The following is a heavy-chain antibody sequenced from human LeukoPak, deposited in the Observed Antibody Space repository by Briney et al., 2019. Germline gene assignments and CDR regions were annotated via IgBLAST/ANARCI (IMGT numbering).Heavy chain of an antibody. J-gene: IGHJ4*02. Sequence: PGGSLRLSCAASGFTFSSYAMSWVRQAPGKGLEWVSAISGSGGSTYYADSVKGRFTISRDNSKNTLYLQMNSLRAEDTAVYYCAKGGYSSSWYPSYYFDYWGQGTLVTVSS. V-gene: IGHV3-23*01. D-gene: IGHD6-13*01. CDR2: ISGSGGST. CDR3: AKGGYSSSWYPSYYFDY. CDR1: GFTFSSYA.